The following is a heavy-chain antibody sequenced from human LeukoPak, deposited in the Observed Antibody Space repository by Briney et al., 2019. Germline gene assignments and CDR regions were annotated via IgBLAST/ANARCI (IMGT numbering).Heavy chain of an antibody. D-gene: IGHD2-2*01. CDR2: INPNSGGT. V-gene: IGHV1-2*02. CDR1: GYTFTSYY. CDR3: ARGGLGYCSSTSCLNWDY. J-gene: IGHJ4*02. Sequence: GASVKVSCKASGYTFTSYYMHWVRQAPGQGLEWMGWINPNSGGTNYAQKFQGRVTMTRDTSISTAYMELSRLRSDDTAVYYCARGGLGYCSSTSCLNWDYWGQGTLVTVSS.